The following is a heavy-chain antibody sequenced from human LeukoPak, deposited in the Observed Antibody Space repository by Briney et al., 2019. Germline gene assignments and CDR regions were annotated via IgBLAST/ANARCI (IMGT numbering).Heavy chain of an antibody. Sequence: GGSLRLSCAASGFTFSNYWMTWVRQAPGKGLEWVAFIRSDGSNMYYADSVKGRFTISRGNAKMSLYLQMNSLRVEDTAVYYCATYSTRNAREFQSWGQGTLVTVSS. J-gene: IGHJ1*01. CDR3: ATYSTRNAREFQS. CDR1: GFTFSNYW. V-gene: IGHV3-30*02. CDR2: IRSDGSNM. D-gene: IGHD4-11*01.